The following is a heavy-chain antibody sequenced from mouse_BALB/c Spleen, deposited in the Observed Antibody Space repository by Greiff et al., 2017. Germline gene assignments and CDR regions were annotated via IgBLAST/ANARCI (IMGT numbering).Heavy chain of an antibody. CDR3: ARYYYGNYVRFAY. CDR2: ISYSGST. CDR1: GYSITSDYA. D-gene: IGHD2-1*01. J-gene: IGHJ3*01. V-gene: IGHV3-2*02. Sequence: EVQLQESGPGLVKPSQSLSLTCTVTGYSITSDYAWNWIRQFPGNKLEWMGYISYSGSTSYNPSLKSRISITRDTSKNQFFLQLNSVTTEDTATYYCARYYYGNYVRFAYWGQGTLVTVSA.